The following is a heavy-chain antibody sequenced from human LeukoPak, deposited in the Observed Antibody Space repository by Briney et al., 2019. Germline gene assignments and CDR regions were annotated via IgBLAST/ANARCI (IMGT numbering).Heavy chain of an antibody. CDR1: GFTFSSYW. V-gene: IGHV3-7*04. CDR2: IKQDGSEN. J-gene: IGHJ5*02. Sequence: PGGSPRLSCAASGFTFSSYWMSWVRQAPGKGLEWVANIKQDGSENYYVDSVKGRFTISRNNARNSLYLQMNSLRAEDTAVYYCARADSYHYGSGIRYYWFDPWGQGTLVTVSS. D-gene: IGHD3-10*01. CDR3: ARADSYHYGSGIRYYWFDP.